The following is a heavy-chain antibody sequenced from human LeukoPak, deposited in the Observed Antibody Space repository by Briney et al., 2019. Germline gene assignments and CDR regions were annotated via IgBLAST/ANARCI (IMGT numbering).Heavy chain of an antibody. CDR3: ARDRRFIAAAGPEYYFDY. V-gene: IGHV1-46*01. D-gene: IGHD6-13*01. Sequence: ASVKVSCKASGYTFTSYYMHWVRQAPGQGLEWMGIINPSGGSTSYAQKFQGRVTMTRDMSTSTVYMELSSLRSEDTAVYYCARDRRFIAAAGPEYYFDYWGQGTLVTVSS. CDR1: GYTFTSYY. CDR2: INPSGGST. J-gene: IGHJ4*02.